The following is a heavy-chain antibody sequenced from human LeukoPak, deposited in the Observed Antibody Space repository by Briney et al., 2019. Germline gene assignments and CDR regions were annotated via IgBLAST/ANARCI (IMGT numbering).Heavy chain of an antibody. V-gene: IGHV4-4*07. CDR1: GGPFNNFY. CDR2: IYTTGST. Sequence: SETLSLTCTVSGGPFNNFYWSWLRQSAGKGLEWIGRIYTTGSTNYNPSLKSRVTMSVDTSKNQFSLKLSSVTAADTAVYYCARGYSSGWYYVDAWGTGTTVTVSS. CDR3: ARGYSSGWYYVDA. J-gene: IGHJ6*03. D-gene: IGHD6-19*01.